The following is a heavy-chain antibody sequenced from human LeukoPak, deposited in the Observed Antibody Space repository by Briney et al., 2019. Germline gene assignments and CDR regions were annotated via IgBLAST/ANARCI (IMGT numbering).Heavy chain of an antibody. J-gene: IGHJ6*03. V-gene: IGHV1-2*02. CDR1: GYTFTGYY. CDR2: INPNSGGT. CDR3: ARGRGIAARFLLDHYMDV. D-gene: IGHD6-6*01. Sequence: ASVKVSCTASGYTFTGYYMHWVRQAPGQGLEWMGWINPNSGGTNYAQKFQGRVTMTRDTSISTAYMELSRLRSDDTAVYYCARGRGIAARFLLDHYMDVWGKGTTVTVSS.